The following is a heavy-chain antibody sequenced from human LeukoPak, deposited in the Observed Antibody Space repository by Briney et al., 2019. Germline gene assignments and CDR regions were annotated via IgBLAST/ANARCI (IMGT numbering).Heavy chain of an antibody. Sequence: WFGYIYYIGTTNYTPSLKRRVTISLDTSKNQFSLKLSSVTAADTAVYYCARSNAKGGWFDPWGQGTLVTVSS. J-gene: IGHJ5*02. CDR3: ARSNAKGGWFDP. D-gene: IGHD3-16*01. CDR2: IYYIGTT. V-gene: IGHV4-59*01.